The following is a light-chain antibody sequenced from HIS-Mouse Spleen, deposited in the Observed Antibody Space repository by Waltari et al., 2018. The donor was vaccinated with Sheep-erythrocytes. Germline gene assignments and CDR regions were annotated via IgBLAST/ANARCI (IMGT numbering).Light chain of an antibody. CDR2: EGS. CDR1: SSDGGSYNL. Sequence: QSALTQPASVSGSPGPSITISCTGTSSDGGSYNLVSWYQQHPGKAPKLMIYEGSKRPSGVSNRFSGSKSGNTASLTISGLQAEDEADYYCCSYAGSSTPWVFGGGTKLTVL. J-gene: IGLJ3*02. V-gene: IGLV2-23*01. CDR3: CSYAGSSTPWV.